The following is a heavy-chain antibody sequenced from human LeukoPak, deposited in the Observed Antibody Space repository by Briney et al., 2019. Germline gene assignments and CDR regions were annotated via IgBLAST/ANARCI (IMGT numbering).Heavy chain of an antibody. CDR3: AIGWGSAGGSELDY. CDR2: FDPEDGKT. J-gene: IGHJ4*02. Sequence: ASVKVSCKVSGYTLSELSMHWVRQTPGKGLEWMGGFDPEDGKTTYAQKFQGRVTRTEDTSTDTAYMELSSLRSEDTAVYYCAIGWGSAGGSELDYWGQGTLVTVSS. V-gene: IGHV1-24*01. CDR1: GYTLSELS. D-gene: IGHD6-13*01.